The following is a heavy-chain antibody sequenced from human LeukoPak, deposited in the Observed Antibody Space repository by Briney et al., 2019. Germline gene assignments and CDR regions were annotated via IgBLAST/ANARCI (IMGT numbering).Heavy chain of an antibody. CDR2: ISYDGSNK. D-gene: IGHD6-13*01. CDR1: GFTFSSYG. Sequence: PGGSLRLSCAASGFTFSSYGMNWVRQAPGKGLEWVAVISYDGSNKYYADSVKGRFTISRDNSKNTLYLQMNSLRAEDTAVYYCARGVYYSIAAAAPNYWGQGTLVTVSS. V-gene: IGHV3-30*03. CDR3: ARGVYYSIAAAAPNY. J-gene: IGHJ4*02.